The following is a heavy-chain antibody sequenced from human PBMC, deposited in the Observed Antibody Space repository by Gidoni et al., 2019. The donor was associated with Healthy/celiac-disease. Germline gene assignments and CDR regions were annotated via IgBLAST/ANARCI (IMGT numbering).Heavy chain of an antibody. J-gene: IGHJ6*03. V-gene: IGHV4-39*01. CDR3: ASTSEVVPAAKNYYYYMDV. D-gene: IGHD2-2*01. Sequence: QLQLQESGPGLVKPSETLSLTCTVSGGSLSSSSYYWGWIRQPPGKGREWIGSIYYSGSTYYNPSLKSRVTISVDTSKNQFSLKLSSVTAADTAVYYCASTSEVVPAAKNYYYYMDVWGKGTTVTVSS. CDR1: GGSLSSSSYY. CDR2: IYYSGST.